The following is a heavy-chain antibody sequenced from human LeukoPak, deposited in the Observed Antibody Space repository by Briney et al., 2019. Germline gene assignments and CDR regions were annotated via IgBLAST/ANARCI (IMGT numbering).Heavy chain of an antibody. CDR1: GGSISSYY. Sequence: SETLSLTCTVSGGSISSYYWSWIRQPPGKGLEWIGYIYYSGSTNYNPSLKSRVTISVDTSKNQFSLKLSSVTAADTAVYYCARQSVEYRLFDYWGQGTLVTVSS. CDR2: IYYSGST. CDR3: ARQSVEYRLFDY. J-gene: IGHJ4*02. D-gene: IGHD6-19*01. V-gene: IGHV4-59*08.